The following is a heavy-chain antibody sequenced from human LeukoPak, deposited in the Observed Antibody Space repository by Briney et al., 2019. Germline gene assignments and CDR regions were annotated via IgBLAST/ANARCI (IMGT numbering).Heavy chain of an antibody. CDR3: ARATQSLNWFDP. Sequence: SVKVSSKASGGTFSSYAISWVRQAPGQGLEWMGGIIPIFGTANYAQKFQGRVTITADESTSTAYMELSSLRSEDTAVYYCARATQSLNWFDPWGQGTLVTVSA. CDR2: IIPIFGTA. CDR1: GGTFSSYA. V-gene: IGHV1-69*13. J-gene: IGHJ5*02.